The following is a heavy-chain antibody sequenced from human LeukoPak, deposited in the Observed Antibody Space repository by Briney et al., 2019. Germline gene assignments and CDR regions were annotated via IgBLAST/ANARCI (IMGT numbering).Heavy chain of an antibody. J-gene: IGHJ6*02. CDR2: IYSGGST. D-gene: IGHD6-19*01. CDR3: ARVSSGSNPYYYCGMDV. CDR1: GFTVSSNY. V-gene: IGHV3-66*01. Sequence: GGSLRLSCAASGFTVSSNYVSWVRQAPGKGLEWVSVIYSGGSTYYADSVKGRFTISRDNSKNTLYLQMNSLRAEDTAVYYCARVSSGSNPYYYCGMDVWGQGTTVTVSS.